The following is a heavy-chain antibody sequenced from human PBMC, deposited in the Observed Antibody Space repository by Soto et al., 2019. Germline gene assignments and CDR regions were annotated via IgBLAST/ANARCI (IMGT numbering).Heavy chain of an antibody. D-gene: IGHD1-26*01. CDR2: ISGSGGST. V-gene: IGHV3-23*01. CDR3: AKGGSSVAWGLDREFQH. CDR1: GFTFSSYA. J-gene: IGHJ1*01. Sequence: GGSLRLSCAASGFTFSSYAMSWVRQAPGKGLEWVSAISGSGGSTYYADSVKGRFTISRDNSKNTLYLQMNSLRAEDTAVYYCAKGGSSVAWGLDREFQHWGQGTLVTVSS.